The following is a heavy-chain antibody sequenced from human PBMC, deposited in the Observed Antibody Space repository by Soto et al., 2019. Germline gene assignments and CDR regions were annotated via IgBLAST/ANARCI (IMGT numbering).Heavy chain of an antibody. Sequence: SETLSVTCTVPGGSISSYYWSWIRQPPGKGLEWIGYIYYSGSTNYNPSLKSRVTISVDTSKNQFSLKLSSVTAADTAVYYCARLRGSHYYYGLDVWGQGTTVTVSS. V-gene: IGHV4-59*01. J-gene: IGHJ6*02. CDR2: IYYSGST. D-gene: IGHD3-10*01. CDR1: GGSISSYY. CDR3: ARLRGSHYYYGLDV.